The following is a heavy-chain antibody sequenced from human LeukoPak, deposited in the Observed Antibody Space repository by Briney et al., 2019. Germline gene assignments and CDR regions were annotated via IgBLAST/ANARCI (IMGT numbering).Heavy chain of an antibody. CDR3: ARDPYSGGYGDYYYYYMDL. CDR1: GFTFSTYN. Sequence: GGSLRLSCAASGFTFSTYNMNWVRQAPGKGLEWVSSITSSSSYIYYADSVKGRFTISRDNAKNSLYLQMNSLRAEDTAVYYCARDPYSGGYGDYYYYYMDLWGQGTTVTVSS. CDR2: ITSSSSYI. D-gene: IGHD1-26*01. J-gene: IGHJ6*03. V-gene: IGHV3-21*01.